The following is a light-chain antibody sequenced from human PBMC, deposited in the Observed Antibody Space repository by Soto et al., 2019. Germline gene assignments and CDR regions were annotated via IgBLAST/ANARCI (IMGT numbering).Light chain of an antibody. Sequence: EIALTQSPGTLSLSPGERATLSCRVSQSVASNYLAWHQQKPGQAPRLLIYGASSRATGVPDRFSGSGSGTDFTLTIRRLEPEDFAVYYCQQYGSSPWTFGQGTKVDIK. CDR1: QSVASNY. CDR3: QQYGSSPWT. V-gene: IGKV3-20*01. J-gene: IGKJ1*01. CDR2: GAS.